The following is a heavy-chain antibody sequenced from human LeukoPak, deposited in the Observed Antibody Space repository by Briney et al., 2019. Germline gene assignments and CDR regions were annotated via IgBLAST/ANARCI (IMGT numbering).Heavy chain of an antibody. D-gene: IGHD6-19*01. CDR3: AKTVADHDY. Sequence: GGSLRLSCADSGFTFTTYGMTWVRQAPGKGLGWVAVISGMGGRTYYADSVKGRFTISRDNSDNTLYLQMNSLRVEDTAVYYCAKTVADHDYWGQGTLVTVSS. CDR1: GFTFTTYG. CDR2: ISGMGGRT. V-gene: IGHV3-23*01. J-gene: IGHJ4*02.